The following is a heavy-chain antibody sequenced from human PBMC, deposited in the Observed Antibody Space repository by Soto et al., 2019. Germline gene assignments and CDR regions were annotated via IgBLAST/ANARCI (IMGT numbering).Heavy chain of an antibody. J-gene: IGHJ5*02. CDR2: INADNGDT. CDR3: VRRHVSATGIDWFDP. V-gene: IGHV1-3*01. Sequence: GAAVKVSCKASGYTFPSCGIHWVRQGARQRLEWMGWINADNGDTKYSPKFQGRVTITRDTSASTAYMELSSLRSEDTAVYYCVRRHVSATGIDWFDPWGQGTLVTVSS. CDR1: GYTFPSCG. D-gene: IGHD6-13*01.